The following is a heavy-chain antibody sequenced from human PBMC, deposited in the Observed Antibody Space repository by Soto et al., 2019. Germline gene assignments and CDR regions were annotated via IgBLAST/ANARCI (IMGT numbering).Heavy chain of an antibody. V-gene: IGHV1-18*04. J-gene: IGHJ4*02. D-gene: IGHD3-22*01. CDR1: GYTFTSYG. CDR3: ATPEGYESSGYYAY. CDR2: ISAYNGNT. Sequence: ASVKVSCKASGYTFTSYGISWVRQAAGQGLEWMGWISAYNGNTNYAQKLQGRVTMTTDTSTSTAYMELRSLRSDDTAVYYCATPEGYESSGYYAYLGQGTLGIVS.